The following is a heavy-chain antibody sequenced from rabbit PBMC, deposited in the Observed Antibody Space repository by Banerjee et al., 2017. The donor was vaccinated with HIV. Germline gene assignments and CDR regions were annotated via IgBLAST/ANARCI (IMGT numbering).Heavy chain of an antibody. CDR1: GFSFNSNYY. CDR2: IYAGSSGVK. Sequence: QSLEESGGDLVKPGASLTLTCTASGFSFNSNYYICWVRQAPGKGLEWIACIYAGSSGVKFYASWVNGRFTISKTSSTTVTLQMTSLTAADTATYFCVRDRRSSDVTHPYYFNLWGPGTLVTVS. CDR3: VRDRRSSDVTHPYYFNL. D-gene: IGHD1-1*01. J-gene: IGHJ4*01. V-gene: IGHV1S40*01.